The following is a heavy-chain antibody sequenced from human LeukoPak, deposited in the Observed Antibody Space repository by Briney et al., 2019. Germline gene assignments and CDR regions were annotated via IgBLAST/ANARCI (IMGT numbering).Heavy chain of an antibody. Sequence: SVKVSCKASGGTFSSYAISWVQQAPGQGLEWMGRIIPILGIANYAQKFQGRVTITADKSTSTAYMELSSLRSKDTAVYYCARGTLPSRYSSSGYWFDPWGQGTLVTVSS. J-gene: IGHJ5*02. V-gene: IGHV1-69*04. CDR1: GGTFSSYA. D-gene: IGHD6-13*01. CDR3: ARGTLPSRYSSSGYWFDP. CDR2: IIPILGIA.